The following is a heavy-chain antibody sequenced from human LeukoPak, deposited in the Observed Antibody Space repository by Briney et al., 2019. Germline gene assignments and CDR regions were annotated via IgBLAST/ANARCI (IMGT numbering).Heavy chain of an antibody. Sequence: SQTLSLTCAISGDSVSSNSAAWNWIRQSPSRGLEWLGRTYYRSKWYNDYAVSVKSRITINPDTSKNQFSLQLNSVTPEDTAVCYCVRGYYDFLGGNFNYGMDVWGQGSTGTVSP. J-gene: IGHJ6*01. CDR2: TYYRSKWYN. D-gene: IGHD3-3*01. CDR1: GDSVSSNSAA. V-gene: IGHV6-1*01. CDR3: VRGYYDFLGGNFNYGMDV.